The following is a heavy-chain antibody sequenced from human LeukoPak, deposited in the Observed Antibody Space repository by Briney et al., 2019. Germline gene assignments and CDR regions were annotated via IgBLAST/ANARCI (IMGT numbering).Heavy chain of an antibody. CDR2: IIPIFGTA. CDR3: ARARLAARPSYYYYYMDV. D-gene: IGHD6-6*01. J-gene: IGHJ6*03. Sequence: ASVKVSCKASVGTFNSYAISWVRQAPGQGLDWMGGIIPIFGTANYAQKFDGRVTITTDESTSTAYMELSSLRSEGTAVSYCARARLAARPSYYYYYMDVWGKGTTVTVSS. V-gene: IGHV1-69*05. CDR1: VGTFNSYA.